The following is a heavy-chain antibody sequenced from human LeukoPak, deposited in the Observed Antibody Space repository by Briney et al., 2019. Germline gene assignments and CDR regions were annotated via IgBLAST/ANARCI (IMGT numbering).Heavy chain of an antibody. Sequence: ETLSLTCTVSGGSISSYYWSWIRQPPGKGLEWVSSITSTSRYIYYADSLKGRFTISRDNAKNSLYLQMNSLRAEDTAVYYCARAFGGTYYFDYWGQGTLVTVSS. V-gene: IGHV3-21*01. CDR3: ARAFGGTYYFDY. CDR2: ITSTSRYI. J-gene: IGHJ4*02. CDR1: GGSISSYY. D-gene: IGHD3-16*01.